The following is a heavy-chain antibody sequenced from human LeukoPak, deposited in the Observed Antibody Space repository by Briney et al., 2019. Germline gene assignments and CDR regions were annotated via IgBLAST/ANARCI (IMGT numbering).Heavy chain of an antibody. CDR2: IYYSGST. CDR1: GGSISSYY. V-gene: IGHV4-59*01. J-gene: IGHJ6*04. CDR3: ARLERRPYSYGMDV. D-gene: IGHD1-1*01. Sequence: SETLPLTCTVSGGSISSYYLSWIRQPPGKGLEWIGYIYYSGSTNYNPSLKSRVTISVDTSKNQFSLKLSSVTAADTAVYYCARLERRPYSYGMDVWGEGTPVTASS.